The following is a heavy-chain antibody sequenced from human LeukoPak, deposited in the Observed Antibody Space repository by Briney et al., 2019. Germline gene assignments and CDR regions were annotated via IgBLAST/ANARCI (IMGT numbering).Heavy chain of an antibody. Sequence: SETLSLTCTVSGGSISSGSYYWSWIRQPAGKGLEWIGRIYTSGSTNYNPSLKSRVTISVDTSKNQFSLKLSSVTAADTAVYYCARDRVYYGSGSFFDYWGQGTLVTVSS. CDR3: ARDRVYYGSGSFFDY. V-gene: IGHV4-61*02. D-gene: IGHD3-10*01. CDR2: IYTSGST. J-gene: IGHJ4*02. CDR1: GGSISSGSYY.